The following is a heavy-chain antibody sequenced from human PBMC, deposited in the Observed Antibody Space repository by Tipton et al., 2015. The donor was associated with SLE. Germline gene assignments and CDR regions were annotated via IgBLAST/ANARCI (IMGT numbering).Heavy chain of an antibody. CDR2: INHGGST. CDR3: ARGGTGDGRNPFDP. Sequence: TLSLTCSIYGGSFGGYYWSWIRQPPGKGLEWIGEINHGGSTNYSPSLKSRVTISVDTSKNQFSLNLRSVTAADTAVYYCARGGTGDGRNPFDPWGQGTLVTVSS. CDR1: GGSFGGYY. J-gene: IGHJ5*02. V-gene: IGHV4-34*01. D-gene: IGHD4-23*01.